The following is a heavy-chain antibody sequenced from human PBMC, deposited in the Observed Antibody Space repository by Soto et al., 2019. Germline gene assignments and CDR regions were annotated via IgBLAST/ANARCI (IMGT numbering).Heavy chain of an antibody. J-gene: IGHJ5*02. CDR1: ESTFSGSA. D-gene: IGHD5-18*01. Sequence: EVQLVESGGGLVQPGGSLKLSCAASESTFSGSAMHWVRQASGKGLEWVGRIQTKANAYATAYAESVKGRFTISRDDSKDTAYLQMNGLKTEDTAVYYCTSSLSGDTGLHHWGQGTLVTVSS. CDR3: TSSLSGDTGLHH. CDR2: IQTKANAYAT. V-gene: IGHV3-73*02.